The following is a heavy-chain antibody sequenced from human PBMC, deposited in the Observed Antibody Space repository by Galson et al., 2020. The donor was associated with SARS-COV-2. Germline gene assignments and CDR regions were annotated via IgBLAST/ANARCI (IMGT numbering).Heavy chain of an antibody. CDR3: AKDWSGSYWGAVDY. Sequence: GESLKISCAASGFTFSSHGMHWVRQAPGKGLEWVAGISYDGSNKYYADSVKGRFTISRDNSKNTLYLQMNSLRAEDTAVYYCAKDWSGSYWGAVDYWGQGSLGTVAS. CDR2: ISYDGSNK. D-gene: IGHD1-26*01. CDR1: GFTFSSHG. J-gene: IGHJ4*02. V-gene: IGHV3-30*18.